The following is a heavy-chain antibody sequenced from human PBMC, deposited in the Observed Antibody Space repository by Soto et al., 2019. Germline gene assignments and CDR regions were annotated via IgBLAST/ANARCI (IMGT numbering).Heavy chain of an antibody. D-gene: IGHD3-3*01. CDR1: GFTFSSYA. J-gene: IGHJ3*02. Sequence: EVQLLESGGGLVQPGGSLRLSCAASGFTFSSYAMSWVRQAPGKGLEWVSAISGSGGSTYYADSVKGRFTISRDNSKNTLYLKMNRLRAEDTAVYYCAKTYDFWRGSLDAFDIWGQGTMVTVSS. V-gene: IGHV3-23*01. CDR3: AKTYDFWRGSLDAFDI. CDR2: ISGSGGST.